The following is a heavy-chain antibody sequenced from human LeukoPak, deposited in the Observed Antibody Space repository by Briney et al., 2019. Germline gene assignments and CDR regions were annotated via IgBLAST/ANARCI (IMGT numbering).Heavy chain of an antibody. CDR1: GYTLSDYY. CDR3: ARVRGNSCDY. J-gene: IGHJ4*02. V-gene: IGHV1-2*02. CDR2: IRGDTSDT. D-gene: IGHD6-13*01. Sequence: ASVTVSCKTSGYTLSDYYMHWVRQAPGQGLEWMGWIRGDTSDTDSPQKFQGRVTMTRDTSTNTAYMELSRLTYDDTAMYFCARVRGNSCDYWGPGTLVTVSS.